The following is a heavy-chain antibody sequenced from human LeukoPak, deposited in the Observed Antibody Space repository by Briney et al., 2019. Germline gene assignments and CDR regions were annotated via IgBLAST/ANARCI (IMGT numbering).Heavy chain of an antibody. CDR2: ISAYNGNT. Sequence: ASVKVSCKASGYTFTSYGTSWVRQAPGQGLEWMGWISAYNGNTNYAQKLQGRVTMTTDTSTSTAYMELRSLRSDDTAVYYCARDHYTTYYYDSSGYRDYWGQGTLVTVSS. V-gene: IGHV1-18*01. D-gene: IGHD3-22*01. CDR3: ARDHYTTYYYDSSGYRDY. CDR1: GYTFTSYG. J-gene: IGHJ4*02.